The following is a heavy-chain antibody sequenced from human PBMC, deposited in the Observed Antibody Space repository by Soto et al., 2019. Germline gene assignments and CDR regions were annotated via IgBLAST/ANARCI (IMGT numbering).Heavy chain of an antibody. V-gene: IGHV5-51*01. CDR3: ARTSGIAVAGLYYYGMDV. CDR1: GYSFTSYW. J-gene: IGHJ6*02. CDR2: IYPGDSDT. Sequence: PGESLKISCKGSGYSFTSYWIGWVREMPGKGLEWMGIIYPGDSDTRYSPSFQGQVTISADKSISTAYLQWSSLKASDTAMYYCARTSGIAVAGLYYYGMDVSAQGTTVTV. D-gene: IGHD6-19*01.